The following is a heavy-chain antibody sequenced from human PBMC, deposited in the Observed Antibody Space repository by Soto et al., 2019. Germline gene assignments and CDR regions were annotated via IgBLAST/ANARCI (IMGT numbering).Heavy chain of an antibody. CDR2: IIPISGTA. D-gene: IGHD2-2*01. J-gene: IGHJ6*02. CDR1: GGTFSIYA. Sequence: QVQLVQSGAEVKKPGSSVKLSCKASGGTFSIYAISWVRQAPGQGVEWMGGIIPISGTANYAQKFQGRVTSTADESTSTVYMELSSLRSEDTAVYFCARSQGSSTSLELYYYYYYGMDVWGQGTKVTVSS. V-gene: IGHV1-69*01. CDR3: ARSQGSSTSLELYYYYYYGMDV.